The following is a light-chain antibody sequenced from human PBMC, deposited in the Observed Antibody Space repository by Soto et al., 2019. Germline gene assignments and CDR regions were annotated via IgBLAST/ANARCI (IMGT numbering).Light chain of an antibody. CDR2: GTS. CDR3: QKCHNFPLS. J-gene: IGKJ2*01. Sequence: EIVMTQSPATLSVSPGEGATISCRASQRISSELAWDQQKPGQRPRLLIYGTSTTATGFPARFTGSGSGSDFTLTISEQHAEDVAFYYCQKCHNFPLSVGQGPRMEI. V-gene: IGKV3-15*01. CDR1: QRISSE.